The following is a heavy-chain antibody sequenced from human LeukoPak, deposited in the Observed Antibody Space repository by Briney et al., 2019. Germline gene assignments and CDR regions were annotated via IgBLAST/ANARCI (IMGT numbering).Heavy chain of an antibody. CDR1: GGSISSDGYY. Sequence: PSETLSLTCTVSGGSISSDGYYWSWIRQPPGKGLEWIGYIYYSGSTNYNPSLKSRVTISVDTSKNQFSLKLSSVTAADTAVYHCARHGNYDFLGVDIWGQGTMVTVSS. CDR3: ARHGNYDFLGVDI. CDR2: IYYSGST. V-gene: IGHV4-61*08. J-gene: IGHJ3*02. D-gene: IGHD3-3*01.